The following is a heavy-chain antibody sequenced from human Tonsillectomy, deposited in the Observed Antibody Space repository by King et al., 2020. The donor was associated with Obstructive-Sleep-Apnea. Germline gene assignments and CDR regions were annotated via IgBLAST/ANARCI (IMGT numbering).Heavy chain of an antibody. D-gene: IGHD6-19*01. CDR1: GFTFSSYA. Sequence: VQLVESGGGLVQPGGSLRLSCAASGFTFSSYAISWVRQAPGKGLEWVSAFGGSGSSTYYADSVKGRFTISRDNSKNTLYLQMNSLRAEDTALYYCAKEQSTVGGNGAFDIWGQGTMVTVSS. CDR2: FGGSGSST. V-gene: IGHV3-23*04. J-gene: IGHJ3*02. CDR3: AKEQSTVGGNGAFDI.